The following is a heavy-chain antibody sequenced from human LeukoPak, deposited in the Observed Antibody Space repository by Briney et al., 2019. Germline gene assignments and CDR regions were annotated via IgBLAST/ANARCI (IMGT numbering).Heavy chain of an antibody. V-gene: IGHV4-34*01. Sequence: SETLSLTCAVYGGSFSGYYWSWIRQPPGKGLEWIGEINHSGSTNYNPSLKSRVTISVDTSKNHFSLQLSSMTSADTAVYYWAREKYYYDSSGYFDYWGQGTLVTVSS. J-gene: IGHJ4*02. CDR2: INHSGST. CDR1: GGSFSGYY. D-gene: IGHD3-22*01. CDR3: AREKYYYDSSGYFDY.